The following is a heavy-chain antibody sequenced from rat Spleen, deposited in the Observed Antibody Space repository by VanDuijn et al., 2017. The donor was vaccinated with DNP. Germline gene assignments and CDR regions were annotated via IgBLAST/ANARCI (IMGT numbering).Heavy chain of an antibody. CDR3: ARDGSFDY. CDR2: IWKNGAT. V-gene: IGHV2-41*01. CDR1: GFSLTSNG. J-gene: IGHJ2*01. D-gene: IGHD1-12*02. Sequence: QVQLKESGPGLVQPSETLSLTCTVSGFSLTSNGVGWVRQPLGKGMVWMGVIWKNGATRYNSALKSRLSISRDTSKSQIFLKMNSRQTEDTATYYCARDGSFDYWGQGVMVTVSS.